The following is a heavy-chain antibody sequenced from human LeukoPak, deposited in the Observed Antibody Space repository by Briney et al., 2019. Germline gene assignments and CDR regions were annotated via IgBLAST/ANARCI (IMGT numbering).Heavy chain of an antibody. D-gene: IGHD6-13*01. CDR2: ISYDGSNK. J-gene: IGHJ4*02. CDR1: GFTFSSYG. V-gene: IGHV3-30*18. Sequence: SGGSLRLSCAASGFTFSSYGMHWVRQAPGKGLEWVAVISYDGSNKYYADSVKGRFTISRDNSKNTLYLQMNSLRAEDTAVYYCAKDSRGYSSSWYFDYWGQGILVTVSS. CDR3: AKDSRGYSSSWYFDY.